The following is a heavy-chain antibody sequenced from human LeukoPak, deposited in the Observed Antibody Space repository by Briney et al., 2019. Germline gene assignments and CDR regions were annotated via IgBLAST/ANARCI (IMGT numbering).Heavy chain of an antibody. V-gene: IGHV4-39*01. CDR1: GGSISSSSYY. CDR2: IYYSGST. Sequence: SETLSLTCTVSGGSISSSSYYWGWVRQPPGKGLEWIGSIYYSGSTYYNPSLKSRVTISVDTSKNQFSLKLSSVTAADTAVYYCARLGGSSHRRYYFDYWGQGTLVTVSS. D-gene: IGHD6-6*01. CDR3: ARLGGSSHRRYYFDY. J-gene: IGHJ4*02.